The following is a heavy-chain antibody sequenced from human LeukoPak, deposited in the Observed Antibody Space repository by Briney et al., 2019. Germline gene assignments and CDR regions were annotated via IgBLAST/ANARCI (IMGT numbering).Heavy chain of an antibody. D-gene: IGHD6-13*01. J-gene: IGHJ4*01. CDR2: IYSDNAA. CDR1: AINVTTNY. CDR3: VSSTGQQFIPYDY. Sequence: TGGSLRLSCAASAINVTTNYMTWIRQAPGKGLEWVSLIYSDNAAYYAESVRGRFIISRDSLKNTLFLQMNSLRAEDTAVYYCVSSTGQQFIPYDYWGHGTHVTVSS. V-gene: IGHV3-66*02.